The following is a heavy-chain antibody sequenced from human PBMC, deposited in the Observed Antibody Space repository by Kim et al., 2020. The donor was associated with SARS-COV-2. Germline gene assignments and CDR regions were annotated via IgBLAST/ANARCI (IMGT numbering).Heavy chain of an antibody. D-gene: IGHD3-10*01. V-gene: IGHV1-18*01. CDR2: SSAYNANT. J-gene: IGHJ4*02. CDR3: ARRTLWFGELFSFDY. Sequence: ASVKVSCKASGYTFTSYTITWVRQAPGQGLEWMGWSSAYNANTNYAQKLQGRVTMTTDTSTSTAYMELRSLTSDDTAVYYCARRTLWFGELFSFDYWGQGTRVTVSS. CDR1: GYTFTSYT.